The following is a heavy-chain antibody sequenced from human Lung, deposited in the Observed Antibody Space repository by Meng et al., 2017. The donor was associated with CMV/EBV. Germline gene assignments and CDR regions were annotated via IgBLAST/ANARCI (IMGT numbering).Heavy chain of an antibody. D-gene: IGHD1-26*01. CDR3: AREADGATFDY. Sequence: QVHLLQSGPEVKKPGASGRVSCKASGYTLTNYYMHGVRQAPGQGLEWMGIINPSGGSTSYAQKFQGRVTMTRDTSTSTVYMELSSLRSEDTAVYYCAREADGATFDYWGQGTLVTVSS. V-gene: IGHV1-46*01. CDR1: GYTLTNYY. J-gene: IGHJ4*02. CDR2: INPSGGST.